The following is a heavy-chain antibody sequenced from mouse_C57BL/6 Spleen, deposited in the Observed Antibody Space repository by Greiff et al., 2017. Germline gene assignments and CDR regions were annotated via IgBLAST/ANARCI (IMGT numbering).Heavy chain of an antibody. CDR2: IYPRSGNT. V-gene: IGHV1-81*01. CDR3: ARRYDYDPYAMDY. D-gene: IGHD2-4*01. CDR1: GYTFTSYG. J-gene: IGHJ4*01. Sequence: QVQLQQSGAELVRPGASVKLSCKASGYTFTSYGISWVKQRPGQGLEWIGEIYPRSGNTYYNEKFKGKATLTADKSSSTAYMELRSRTSEDAAVFFCARRYDYDPYAMDYWGQGTSVTVSS.